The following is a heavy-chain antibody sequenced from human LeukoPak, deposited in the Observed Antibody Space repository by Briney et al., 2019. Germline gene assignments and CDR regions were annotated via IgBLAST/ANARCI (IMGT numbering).Heavy chain of an antibody. Sequence: SETLSLTCAVYGGSFSGYYWSWIRQPPGKGLEWIGEINHSGSTNYNPSLKSRVTISVDTSKNQFSLRLSSVTAADTAVYYCARGSWFDPWGQGTLVTVSS. CDR2: INHSGST. CDR3: ARGSWFDP. J-gene: IGHJ5*02. CDR1: GGSFSGYY. V-gene: IGHV4-34*01.